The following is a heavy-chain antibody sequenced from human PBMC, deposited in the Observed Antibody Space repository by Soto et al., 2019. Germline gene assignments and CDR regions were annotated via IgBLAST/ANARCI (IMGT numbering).Heavy chain of an antibody. D-gene: IGHD5-12*01. CDR2: IIPIFGTA. CDR3: ARGRVATTRTYYGMDV. V-gene: IGHV1-69*12. Sequence: QVQLVQSGAEVKKPGSSVKVSCKASGGTFSSYAISWVRQAPGQGLEWMGGIIPIFGTANYAQKFQGRVTITADESTSTAYMELSRLRSEDTAVYYCARGRVATTRTYYGMDVWGQGTTVTVSS. J-gene: IGHJ6*02. CDR1: GGTFSSYA.